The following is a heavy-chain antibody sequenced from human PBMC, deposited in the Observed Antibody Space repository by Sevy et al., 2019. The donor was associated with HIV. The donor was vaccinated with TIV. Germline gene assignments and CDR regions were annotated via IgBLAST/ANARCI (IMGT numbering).Heavy chain of an antibody. CDR1: GGSISSGDYY. D-gene: IGHD3-22*01. CDR3: ARAAQDGGPYDSSGYYYLH. J-gene: IGHJ4*02. Sequence: SETLSLTCTVSGGSISSGDYYWSWIRQPPGKGLEWIGYIYYSWSTYYNPSLKSRVTISVDTSKNQFSLKLSSVTAADTAVYYCARAAQDGGPYDSSGYYYLHWGQGTLVTVSS. V-gene: IGHV4-30-4*01. CDR2: IYYSWST.